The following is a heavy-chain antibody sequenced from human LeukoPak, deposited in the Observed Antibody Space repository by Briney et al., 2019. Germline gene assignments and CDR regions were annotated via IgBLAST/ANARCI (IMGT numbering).Heavy chain of an antibody. CDR2: ISSSSSTI. D-gene: IGHD6-19*01. V-gene: IGHV3-48*04. Sequence: PGGSLRLSCAASGFTFSSYSMNWVRQAPGKGLEWVSYISSSSSTIYYADSVKGRFTISRDNAKNSLYLQMNSLRAEDTALYYCAKDRLGSGWYQGSGGGDFDYWGQGTLVTVSS. CDR1: GFTFSSYS. J-gene: IGHJ4*02. CDR3: AKDRLGSGWYQGSGGGDFDY.